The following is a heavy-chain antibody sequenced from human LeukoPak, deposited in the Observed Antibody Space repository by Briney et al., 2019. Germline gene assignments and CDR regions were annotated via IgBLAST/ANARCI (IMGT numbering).Heavy chain of an antibody. D-gene: IGHD3-10*01. Sequence: PGGSLRLSCAASGFTFSSYSMNWVRQGPGKGLEWVSYISSTSDTEYYADSVKGRFTISRDNSKNTLYLEMNSLRPEDTAIYYCAKDLISPRSVGSSEKLDYWGQGTLVTVSS. CDR1: GFTFSSYS. V-gene: IGHV3-48*01. CDR3: AKDLISPRSVGSSEKLDY. CDR2: ISSTSDTE. J-gene: IGHJ4*02.